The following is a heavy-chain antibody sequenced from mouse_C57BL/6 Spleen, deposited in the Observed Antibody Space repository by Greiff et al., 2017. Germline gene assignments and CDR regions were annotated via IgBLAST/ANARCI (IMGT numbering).Heavy chain of an antibody. CDR3: ASGSTVVGNWYFDV. CDR1: GYTFTSYW. J-gene: IGHJ1*03. D-gene: IGHD1-1*01. Sequence: VQLQQPGAELVMPGASVKLSCKASGYTFTSYWMHWVKQRPGQGLEWIGEIDPSDSYTNYNQKFKGKSTLTVDKSSSTAYMQLSSLTSEDSAVYDCASGSTVVGNWYFDVWGTGTTVTVSS. CDR2: IDPSDSYT. V-gene: IGHV1-69*01.